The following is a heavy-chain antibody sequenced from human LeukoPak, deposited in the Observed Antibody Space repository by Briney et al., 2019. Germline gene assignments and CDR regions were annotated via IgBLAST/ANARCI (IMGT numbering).Heavy chain of an antibody. D-gene: IGHD2-15*01. V-gene: IGHV1-69*13. CDR2: IIPIFGTA. Sequence: GASVNVSCKASGGTFSSYAISWVRQAPGQGLEWMGGIIPIFGTANYAQKFQGRVTITADESTSTAYIELSSLRSEDTAVYYCARGPFIGAFDIWGQGTMVTVSS. CDR1: GGTFSSYA. CDR3: ARGPFIGAFDI. J-gene: IGHJ3*02.